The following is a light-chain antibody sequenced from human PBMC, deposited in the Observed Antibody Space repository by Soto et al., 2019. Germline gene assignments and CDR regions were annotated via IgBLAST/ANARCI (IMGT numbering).Light chain of an antibody. V-gene: IGLV2-14*01. CDR1: SSDVGGYNY. J-gene: IGLJ1*01. Sequence: QSALTQPASVSGSPGQSITISCTGTSSDVGGYNYVSWYQQHPGKSPKLMIYDVSNRPSGVSNRFSGSKSGNTASLTISGLKAEDEADYYCSSYTSSSLYVFGTGTKVTVL. CDR2: DVS. CDR3: SSYTSSSLYV.